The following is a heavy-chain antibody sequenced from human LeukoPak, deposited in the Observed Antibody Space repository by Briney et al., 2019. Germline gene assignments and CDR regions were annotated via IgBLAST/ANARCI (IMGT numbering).Heavy chain of an antibody. Sequence: GASVKVSCKASGYTFTSYYMHWVRQAPGQGLEWMGIINPSGGSTSYVQKFQGRVTMTRDTSTSTVYMELSSLRSEDTAVYYCARQLDNIVGASLFDYWGQGTLVTVSS. V-gene: IGHV1-46*03. CDR3: ARQLDNIVGASLFDY. CDR1: GYTFTSYY. D-gene: IGHD1-26*01. J-gene: IGHJ4*02. CDR2: INPSGGST.